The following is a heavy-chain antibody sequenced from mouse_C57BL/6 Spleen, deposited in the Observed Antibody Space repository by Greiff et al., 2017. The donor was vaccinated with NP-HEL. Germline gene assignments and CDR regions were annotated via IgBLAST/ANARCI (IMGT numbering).Heavy chain of an antibody. CDR1: GFTFSDYG. J-gene: IGHJ1*03. V-gene: IGHV5-15*01. Sequence: DVQLVESGGGLVQPGGSLKLSCAASGFTFSDYGMAWVRQAPRKGPEWVAFISHLAYSIYYVDTFTGRCTISRENAKNTLYLEMGGLRSEETAMYYCARQGNDYGYFDVWGTGTTVTVSS. D-gene: IGHD2-3*01. CDR3: ARQGNDYGYFDV. CDR2: ISHLAYSI.